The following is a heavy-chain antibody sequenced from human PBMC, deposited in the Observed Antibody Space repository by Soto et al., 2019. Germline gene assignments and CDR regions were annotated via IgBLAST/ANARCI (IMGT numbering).Heavy chain of an antibody. CDR2: ITWDAGSA. CDR3: AKETDRIFDD. CDR1: GFTFDDHT. V-gene: IGHV3-43*01. Sequence: EVQLVVSGGLVVRPGGSLRLSCAGSGFTFDDHTMHWVRQAPGKGLEWVSLITWDAGSAFYADSVRGRFTISRDNSKNSLYLQMNSLRTEDSALYYCAKETDRIFDDWDRGTPVTVSS. J-gene: IGHJ4*02.